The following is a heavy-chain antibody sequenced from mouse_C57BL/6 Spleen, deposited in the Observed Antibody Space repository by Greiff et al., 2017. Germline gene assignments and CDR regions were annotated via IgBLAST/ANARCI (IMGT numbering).Heavy chain of an antibody. J-gene: IGHJ2*01. CDR2: IWSGGST. D-gene: IGHD1-1*01. V-gene: IGHV2-2*01. CDR3: ARKNYGEEPFDY. Sequence: QVQLKESGPGLVQPSQSLSITCTASGFSFTSYGVHWVRQSPGKGLEWLGVIWSGGSTDHNAAFISRLSISKDNSKSQVFFKMTSLQADDTAIYYCARKNYGEEPFDYWGQGTTLTVSS. CDR1: GFSFTSYG.